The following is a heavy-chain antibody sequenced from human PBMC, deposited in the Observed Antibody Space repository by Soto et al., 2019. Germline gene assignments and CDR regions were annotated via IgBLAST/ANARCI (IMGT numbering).Heavy chain of an antibody. CDR2: INPNSGGT. CDR3: ARFQLPHEGDGMDV. Sequence: QVQLVQSGAEVKKPGASVKVSCKASGYTFTGYYMYWVRQAPGQGLEWMGWINPNSGGTNYAQKFQGWVTMTRDTSISTAYMELSRLRSDDTAVYYCARFQLPHEGDGMDVWGQGTTVTVSS. D-gene: IGHD2-2*01. J-gene: IGHJ6*02. CDR1: GYTFTGYY. V-gene: IGHV1-2*04.